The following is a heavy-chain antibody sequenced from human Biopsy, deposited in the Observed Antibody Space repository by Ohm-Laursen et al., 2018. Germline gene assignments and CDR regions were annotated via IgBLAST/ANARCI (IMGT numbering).Heavy chain of an antibody. Sequence: SDTLSLTCTVSGGSIYNFFWSWIRQPPGKGLEWIGYIYYSGSTNYNPSLKSRVTISVDRSKNHFSLELSSVTAADTAVYYCARVGAGAPSIDYFDYWGQGALATFSS. CDR1: GGSIYNFF. CDR2: IYYSGST. V-gene: IGHV4-59*07. J-gene: IGHJ4*02. CDR3: ARVGAGAPSIDYFDY. D-gene: IGHD1-26*01.